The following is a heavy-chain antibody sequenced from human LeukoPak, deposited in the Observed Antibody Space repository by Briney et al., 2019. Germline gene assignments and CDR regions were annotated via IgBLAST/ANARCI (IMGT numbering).Heavy chain of an antibody. CDR3: TGHDSSGYYYHQLYYFDY. V-gene: IGHV3-73*01. J-gene: IGHJ4*02. CDR2: IRSKANSYAT. Sequence: PGGSLRLSCAASGFTFSGSAMHWVRQASGKGLEWVGRIRSKANSYATAYAASVKGRFTISRDDSKNTAYLQMNSLKTEDTAVYYCTGHDSSGYYYHQLYYFDYWGQGTLVTVSS. D-gene: IGHD3-22*01. CDR1: GFTFSGSA.